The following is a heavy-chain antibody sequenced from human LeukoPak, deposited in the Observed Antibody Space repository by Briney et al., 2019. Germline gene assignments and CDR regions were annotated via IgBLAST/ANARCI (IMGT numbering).Heavy chain of an antibody. J-gene: IGHJ4*02. Sequence: SETLSLTCTVSGVSIGSGYYWAWIRQPPGKGLEWIGSIHYGGTTHYNPSLQSRVTISADTSKNQFALDLRSVTAADTAVYYCTRDIGDFVSDFWGQGTLVTVSS. V-gene: IGHV4-38-2*02. CDR1: GVSIGSGYY. D-gene: IGHD2-21*02. CDR3: TRDIGDFVSDF. CDR2: IHYGGTT.